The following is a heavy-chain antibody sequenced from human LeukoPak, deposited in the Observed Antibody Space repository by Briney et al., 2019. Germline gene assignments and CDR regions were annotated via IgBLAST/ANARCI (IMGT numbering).Heavy chain of an antibody. V-gene: IGHV3-23*01. CDR1: GFTFSSYA. J-gene: IGHJ4*02. D-gene: IGHD1-26*01. CDR3: AKDKGDVGARPFDY. Sequence: VASLRLSCAASGFTFSSYAMSWVRQAPGKGLEWVSAISASGGSTYYADSVKGRFTISRDNSKNTLYLQMNSLRAEDTAVYYCAKDKGDVGARPFDYWGQGTLVTVSS. CDR2: ISASGGST.